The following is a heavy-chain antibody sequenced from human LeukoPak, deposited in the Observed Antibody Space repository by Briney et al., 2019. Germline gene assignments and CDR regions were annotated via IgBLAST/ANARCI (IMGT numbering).Heavy chain of an antibody. D-gene: IGHD3-10*01. V-gene: IGHV3-30*18. J-gene: IGHJ6*02. Sequence: PGRSLGLSCAASGFTLSSYGMHWVRQAPGKGLEWVAVTSHDGRDNYCADSVKGRFDFSRDNSKNTLYLQMDSLSAEDTAMYYCTKDGNYYGSGRYDGMDVWGQGTTVIVSS. CDR2: TSHDGRDN. CDR3: TKDGNYYGSGRYDGMDV. CDR1: GFTLSSYG.